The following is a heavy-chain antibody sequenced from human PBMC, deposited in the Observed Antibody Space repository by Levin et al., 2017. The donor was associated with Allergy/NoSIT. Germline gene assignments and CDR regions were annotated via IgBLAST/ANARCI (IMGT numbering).Heavy chain of an antibody. Sequence: GGSLRLSCAASGFTFDDYGMSWVRQGPGKGLEWLSGMNWNGDYTGYADSVKGRFTISRDNAKNSLHLQMNSLRVEDTAWYYCGRLAQDSSSWYGGGFDYWGQGTQVTVSS. CDR2: MNWNGDYT. V-gene: IGHV3-20*04. CDR3: GRLAQDSSSWYGGGFDY. D-gene: IGHD6-13*01. CDR1: GFTFDDYG. J-gene: IGHJ4*02.